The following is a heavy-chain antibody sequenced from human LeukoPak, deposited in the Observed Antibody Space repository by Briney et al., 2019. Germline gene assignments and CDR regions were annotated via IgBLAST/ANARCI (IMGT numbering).Heavy chain of an antibody. Sequence: PGGSLRLSCAASGFTFSSYWMSWVRRAPGKGLEWVANIKQDGSEKYYVDSVKGRFTISRDNAKNSLYLQMNSLRAEDTAVYYCARDGLTHTYYDFWSGYNYYYYGMDVWGQGPTVTVSS. CDR2: IKQDGSEK. CDR1: GFTFSSYW. CDR3: ARDGLTHTYYDFWSGYNYYYYGMDV. V-gene: IGHV3-7*01. J-gene: IGHJ6*02. D-gene: IGHD3-3*01.